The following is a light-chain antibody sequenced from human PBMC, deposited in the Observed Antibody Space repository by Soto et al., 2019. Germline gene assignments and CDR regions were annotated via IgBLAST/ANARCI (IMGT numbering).Light chain of an antibody. J-gene: IGLJ3*02. CDR1: SSDVGGYNY. CDR2: EVS. V-gene: IGLV2-14*01. Sequence: QSALTQPASVSGSPGQSITISCTGTSSDVGGYNYVSWYQQYPGKAPQLIIYEVSNRPSGISNRFSGSKSGNTASLTISGLQAEDEADYYCHSYTSSNTLWIFGGGTKVTVL. CDR3: HSYTSSNTLWI.